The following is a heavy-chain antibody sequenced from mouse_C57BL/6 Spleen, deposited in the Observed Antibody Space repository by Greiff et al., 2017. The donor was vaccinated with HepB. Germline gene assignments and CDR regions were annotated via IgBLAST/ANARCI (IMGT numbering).Heavy chain of an antibody. CDR2: INPNNGGT. V-gene: IGHV1-26*01. D-gene: IGHD2-3*01. Sequence: EVQLQQSGPELVKPGASVKISCKASGYTFTDYYMNWVKQSHGKSLEWIGDINPNNGGTSYNQKFKGKATLTVDKSSSTAYMELRSLTSEDSAVYYCARWKGWSSAWFAYWGQGTLVTVSA. CDR1: GYTFTDYY. J-gene: IGHJ3*01. CDR3: ARWKGWSSAWFAY.